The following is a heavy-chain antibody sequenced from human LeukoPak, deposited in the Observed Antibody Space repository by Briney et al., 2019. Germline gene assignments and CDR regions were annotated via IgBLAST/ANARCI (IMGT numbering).Heavy chain of an antibody. CDR3: AKDAGSRGYYYDSSGYFDY. V-gene: IGHV3-48*04. CDR1: GFTFSSYG. J-gene: IGHJ4*02. CDR2: ISSSSSTI. Sequence: GGSLRLSCAASGFTFSSYGMHWVRQAPGKGLEWVSYISSSSSTIYYADSVKGRFTISRDNAKNSLYLQMNSLRAEDTAVYYCAKDAGSRGYYYDSSGYFDYWGQGTLVTVSS. D-gene: IGHD3-22*01.